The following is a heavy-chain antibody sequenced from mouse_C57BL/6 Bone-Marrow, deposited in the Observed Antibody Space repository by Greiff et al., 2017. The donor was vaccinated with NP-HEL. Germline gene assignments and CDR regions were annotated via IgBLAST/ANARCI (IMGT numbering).Heavy chain of an antibody. D-gene: IGHD1-1*01. Sequence: EVKLMESGGGLVQPGGSMKLSCAASGFTFSDAWMDWVRQSPEKGLEWVAEIRNKANNHATYYAESVKGRFTISRDDSKISVYRQMNSLRAEDTGIYYCTREVLDGSSSFAYWGQGTLVTVSA. CDR1: GFTFSDAW. CDR2: IRNKANNHAT. CDR3: TREVLDGSSSFAY. V-gene: IGHV6-6*01. J-gene: IGHJ3*01.